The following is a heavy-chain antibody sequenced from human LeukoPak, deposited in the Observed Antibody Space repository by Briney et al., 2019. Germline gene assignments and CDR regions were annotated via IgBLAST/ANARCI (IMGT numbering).Heavy chain of an antibody. CDR1: GFTFSSYA. D-gene: IGHD3-9*01. J-gene: IGHJ4*02. V-gene: IGHV3-23*01. Sequence: PGGPLRLSCPASGFTFSSYAMSWVRQAPGKRPQWVSAISGSGGSTYYADSVKGRFTISRDNSKNTLYLQMNSLRAEDTAVYYCAKSDFDWLLKSPFGYWGQGTLVTVSS. CDR3: AKSDFDWLLKSPFGY. CDR2: ISGSGGST.